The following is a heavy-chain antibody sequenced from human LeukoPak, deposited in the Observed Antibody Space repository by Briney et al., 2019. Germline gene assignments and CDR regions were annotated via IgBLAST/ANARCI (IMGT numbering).Heavy chain of an antibody. D-gene: IGHD4-23*01. V-gene: IGHV3-23*01. Sequence: SGGSLRLSCAASGFTFSTYAMSWVRQAPGKGLQWVSLISGSGDGAHYADSVKGRFTISRDSSKNTMYLQMNSLRAEDTAVYYCARGFRESGNSESFDSWGQGTLVTVSS. CDR3: ARGFRESGNSESFDS. J-gene: IGHJ4*02. CDR2: ISGSGDGA. CDR1: GFTFSTYA.